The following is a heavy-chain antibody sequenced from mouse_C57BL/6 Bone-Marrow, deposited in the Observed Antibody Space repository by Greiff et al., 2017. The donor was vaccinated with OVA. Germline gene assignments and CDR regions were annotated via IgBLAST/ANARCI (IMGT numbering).Heavy chain of an antibody. Sequence: QVQLQQPGAELVRPGTSVKLSCKASGYTFTSYWMHWVKQRPGQGLEWIGVIDPSDSYTNYNQKFKGKATLTVDTSSSTAYMQLSSLTSEDSAVYYCARWGLDNWGQGTTLTVSS. D-gene: IGHD3-3*01. J-gene: IGHJ2*01. CDR2: IDPSDSYT. CDR3: ARWGLDN. V-gene: IGHV1-59*01. CDR1: GYTFTSYW.